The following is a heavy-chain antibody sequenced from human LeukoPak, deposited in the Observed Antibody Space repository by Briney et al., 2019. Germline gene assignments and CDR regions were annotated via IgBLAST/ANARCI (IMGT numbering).Heavy chain of an antibody. CDR3: TKHGPNYDFWSGYSYYYYYYMDV. CDR2: IRSKAYGGTQ. J-gene: IGHJ6*03. Sequence: GGSLRLSCTASGFTFGDYAMSWVRQAPGKGLEWVGFIRSKAYGGTQEYAASGKGRFTISREDSKSIAYLQMNSLKTEDTAVYYCTKHGPNYDFWSGYSYYYYYYMDVWGKGTTVTVSS. V-gene: IGHV3-49*04. CDR1: GFTFGDYA. D-gene: IGHD3-3*01.